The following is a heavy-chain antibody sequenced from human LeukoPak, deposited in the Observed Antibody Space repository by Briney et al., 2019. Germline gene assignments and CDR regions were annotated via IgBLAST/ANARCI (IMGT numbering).Heavy chain of an antibody. V-gene: IGHV1-2*02. CDR2: INPNSGGT. Sequence: ASVKVSCKASGYTLTGYYMHWVRQAPGQGLEWMGWINPNSGGTNYAQKFQGRVTMTRDTSICTAYMERSRLRSDDTAVYYCARGRPLRYCSGGSGYPDAFDIWGQGTMVTVSS. D-gene: IGHD2-15*01. CDR3: ARGRPLRYCSGGSGYPDAFDI. J-gene: IGHJ3*02. CDR1: GYTLTGYY.